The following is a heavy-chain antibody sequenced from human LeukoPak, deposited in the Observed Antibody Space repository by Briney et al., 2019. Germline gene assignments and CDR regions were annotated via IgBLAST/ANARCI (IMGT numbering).Heavy chain of an antibody. CDR1: GFTFSSYA. J-gene: IGHJ4*02. CDR2: ISGSGGST. Sequence: PGGSLRLSCAASGFTFSSYAMSWVRQAPGKGLEWVSAISGSGGSTYYADSVKGRFTISRDNSKNTLYLQMNILRAEDTAVYYCAKGEDGYNSPGDYWGQGTLVTVSS. D-gene: IGHD5-24*01. V-gene: IGHV3-23*01. CDR3: AKGEDGYNSPGDY.